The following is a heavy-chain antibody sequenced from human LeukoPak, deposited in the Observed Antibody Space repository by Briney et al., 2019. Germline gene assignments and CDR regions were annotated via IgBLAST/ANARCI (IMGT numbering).Heavy chain of an antibody. CDR2: IYSGGST. CDR3: ARWYCSSPTCHYHYFGMDV. CDR1: GFTVISNY. Sequence: PGGSLRLSCAASGFTVISNYMRWVRQAPGKGLEWVSVIYSGGSTYYADSVKGRFTISRDNSKNTLYLQMNSLRAEDTAVYYCARWYCSSPTCHYHYFGMDVWGHGTTVTVSS. V-gene: IGHV3-66*01. D-gene: IGHD2-2*01. J-gene: IGHJ6*02.